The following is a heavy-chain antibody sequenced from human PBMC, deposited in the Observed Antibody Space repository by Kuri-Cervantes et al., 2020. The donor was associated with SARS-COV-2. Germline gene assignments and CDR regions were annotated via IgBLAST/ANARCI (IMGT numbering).Heavy chain of an antibody. J-gene: IGHJ6*02. CDR1: GFTFSGFA. V-gene: IGHV3-23*01. D-gene: IGHD3-22*01. CDR3: ARESKYPMMYYYYGMDV. CDR2: ISGSGTTT. Sequence: GESLKISCAGSGFTFSGFAMSWVRQVPGKGLEWVSSISGSGTTTHYADSVKGRFTISRDNSKNTLYLQMNSLRAEDTAVYYCARESKYPMMYYYYGMDVWGQGTTVTVSS.